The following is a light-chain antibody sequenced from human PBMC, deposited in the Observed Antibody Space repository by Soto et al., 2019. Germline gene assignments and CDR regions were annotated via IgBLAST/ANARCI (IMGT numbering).Light chain of an antibody. CDR3: QHYGTSPPDT. V-gene: IGKV3-20*01. CDR1: QSVGSGY. CDR2: GTS. Sequence: EVVLTQSPGTLSLSPGERATLYCRASQSVGSGYLAWFQQKAGQTPKLLFYGTSHRPTYIPDRFSASVSGTNFSLTISGVEPEDFAVYYGQHYGTSPPDTVGQGPRLEIK. J-gene: IGKJ2*01.